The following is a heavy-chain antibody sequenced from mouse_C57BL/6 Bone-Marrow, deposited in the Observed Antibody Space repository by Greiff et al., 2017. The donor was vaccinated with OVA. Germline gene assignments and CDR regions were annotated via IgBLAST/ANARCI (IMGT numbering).Heavy chain of an antibody. D-gene: IGHD1-1*01. CDR2: INPNNGGT. V-gene: IGHV1-18*01. CDR1: GYTFTDYN. Sequence: EVQLVESGPELVKPGASVKIPCKASGYTFTDYNMDWVKQSHGKSLEWIGDINPNNGGTIYNQKFKGKATLTVDKSSSTAYMELRSLTSEDTAVYYCARRYYGSSHYYYAMDYWGQGTSVTVSS. J-gene: IGHJ4*01. CDR3: ARRYYGSSHYYYAMDY.